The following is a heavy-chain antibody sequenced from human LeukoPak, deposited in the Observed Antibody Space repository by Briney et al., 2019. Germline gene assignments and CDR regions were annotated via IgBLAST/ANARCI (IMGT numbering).Heavy chain of an antibody. D-gene: IGHD2-21*02. CDR1: GFTVSSKY. CDR2: FYSGGDST. V-gene: IGHV3-66*01. CDR3: ARERYCGGDCYSFAFDV. J-gene: IGHJ3*01. Sequence: GGSLRLSCAASGFTVSSKYMSWVRQAPGKGLEWVSIFYSGGDSTYYADSVEGRFTISRDNSKNTLYLQMNNLRAEDTAVYYCARERYCGGDCYSFAFDVWGQGTMVTVSS.